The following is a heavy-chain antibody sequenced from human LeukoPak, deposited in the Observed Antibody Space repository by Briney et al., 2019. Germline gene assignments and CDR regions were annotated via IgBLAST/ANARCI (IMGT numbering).Heavy chain of an antibody. CDR1: GYTFTGYY. Sequence: ASVKVSCTASGYTFTGYYMHWMRQAPGQGREWMGRINPNSGGTNYAQKFQGRVTMTRDTSISTAYMELSRLRFDDTAVYYCASTIFGVVIAYWGQGTLVTVSS. J-gene: IGHJ4*02. CDR3: ASTIFGVVIAY. D-gene: IGHD3-3*01. V-gene: IGHV1-2*06. CDR2: INPNSGGT.